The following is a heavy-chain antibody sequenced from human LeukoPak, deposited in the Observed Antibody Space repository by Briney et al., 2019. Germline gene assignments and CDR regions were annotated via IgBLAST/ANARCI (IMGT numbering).Heavy chain of an antibody. Sequence: SETLSLTCTVSSGSINSYYWGWVRPPAGRGLEWIGRIYTTGKTDYNPSLKSRLTMSVDTSKRQFSLNLTSVTAADTAIYFCARHGYTASHYFLDFWSQGTLVTVSS. V-gene: IGHV4-4*07. CDR1: SGSINSYY. CDR3: ARHGYTASHYFLDF. CDR2: IYTTGKT. J-gene: IGHJ4*02. D-gene: IGHD3-16*01.